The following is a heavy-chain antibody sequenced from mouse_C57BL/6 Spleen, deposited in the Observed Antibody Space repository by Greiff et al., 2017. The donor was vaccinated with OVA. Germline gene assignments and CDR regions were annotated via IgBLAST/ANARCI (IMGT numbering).Heavy chain of an antibody. CDR1: GYAFSSSW. CDR2: IYPGDGDT. CDR3: ARESYYYGSSYGLAY. V-gene: IGHV1-82*01. Sequence: VQLQQSGPELVKPGASVKISCKASGYAFSSSWMNWVKQRPGKGLEWIGRIYPGDGDTNYNGKFKGKATLTADKSSSTAYMQLSSLTSEDSAVYFCARESYYYGSSYGLAYWGQGTLVTVSA. J-gene: IGHJ3*01. D-gene: IGHD1-1*01.